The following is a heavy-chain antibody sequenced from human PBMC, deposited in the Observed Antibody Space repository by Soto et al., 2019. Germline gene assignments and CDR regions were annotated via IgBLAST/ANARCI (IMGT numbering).Heavy chain of an antibody. J-gene: IGHJ5*02. CDR1: GYTFTSYD. D-gene: IGHD1-26*01. CDR2: MNPNSGNT. Sequence: ASAKVSCKASGYTFTSYDLNSVRQATGQGLEWMGWMNPNSGNTGYAQKLQGRVTMTTDTSTSTAYMELRSLRSDDTAVYYCARVVGALGHWFDPWGQGTLVTVSS. V-gene: IGHV1-8*01. CDR3: ARVVGALGHWFDP.